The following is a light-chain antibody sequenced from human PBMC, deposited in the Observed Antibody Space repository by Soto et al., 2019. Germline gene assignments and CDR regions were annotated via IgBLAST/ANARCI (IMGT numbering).Light chain of an antibody. V-gene: IGKV1-33*01. CDR1: QNINNY. CDR2: DAS. Sequence: DDQMTHSPCALSASVGYRVTITCQASQNINNYLNWYQQKPGRAPKLLIYDASNLEAGVPSRFRGSGSGTDFTFTISRLQTEDIATYYCQPYENLPTVGQGTRLEIK. CDR3: QPYENLPT. J-gene: IGKJ5*01.